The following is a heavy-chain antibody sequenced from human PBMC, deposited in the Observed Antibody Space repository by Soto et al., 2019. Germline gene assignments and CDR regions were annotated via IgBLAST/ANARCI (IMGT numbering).Heavy chain of an antibody. J-gene: IGHJ4*02. CDR3: ARDHGGVTSY. Sequence: GGSLSLSCAASGFTFSYYSMNWVRQAPGKGLEWVSYISSTGSTIYYADSVKGRFTISRDNAKNSLYLQMNSLRDEDTAVYYCARDHGGVTSYWGQGTLVTVSS. V-gene: IGHV3-48*02. D-gene: IGHD2-8*02. CDR1: GFTFSYYS. CDR2: ISSTGSTI.